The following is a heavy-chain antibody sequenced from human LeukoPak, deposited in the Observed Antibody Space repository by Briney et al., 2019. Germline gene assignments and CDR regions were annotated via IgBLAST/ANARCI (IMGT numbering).Heavy chain of an antibody. J-gene: IGHJ4*02. CDR2: IYYSGST. Sequence: SETLSLTCTVSGGSISSYYWSWIRQPPGKGLEWIGYIYYSGSTNYNPSPKSRVTISVDTSKNQFSLKLSSVTAADTAVYYCARGMGRVYDSSGYGLYFDYWGQGTLVTVSS. V-gene: IGHV4-59*01. CDR3: ARGMGRVYDSSGYGLYFDY. CDR1: GGSISSYY. D-gene: IGHD3-22*01.